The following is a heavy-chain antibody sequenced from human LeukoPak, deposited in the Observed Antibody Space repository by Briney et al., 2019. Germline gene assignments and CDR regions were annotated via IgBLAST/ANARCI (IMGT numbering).Heavy chain of an antibody. J-gene: IGHJ4*02. Sequence: SVKVSCKASGGTFSSYSIIWVRQAPGQGLEWMGRIIPILGIANYAQKFQGRVTITADKSTSTAYMELSSLRSEDTAVYYCARSARGYSYGHDYWGQGTLVTVSS. CDR3: ARSARGYSYGHDY. V-gene: IGHV1-69*02. D-gene: IGHD5-18*01. CDR2: IIPILGIA. CDR1: GGTFSSYS.